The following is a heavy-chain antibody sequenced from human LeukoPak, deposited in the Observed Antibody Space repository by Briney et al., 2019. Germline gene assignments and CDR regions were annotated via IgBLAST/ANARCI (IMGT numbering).Heavy chain of an antibody. J-gene: IGHJ4*02. CDR1: GFTFSSYW. V-gene: IGHV3-7*01. CDR3: ARVGLKYSGSYPLDY. D-gene: IGHD1-26*01. CDR2: IKQDGSEK. Sequence: PGGSLRLSCAASGFTFSSYWMSWVRQAPGKGLEWVANIKQDGSEKYYVDSVKGRLTISRDNAKNSLYLQMNSLRAEDTAVYYCARVGLKYSGSYPLDYWGQGTLVTVSS.